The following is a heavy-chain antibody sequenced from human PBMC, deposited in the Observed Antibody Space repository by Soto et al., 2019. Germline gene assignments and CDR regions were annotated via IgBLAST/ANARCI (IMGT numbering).Heavy chain of an antibody. D-gene: IGHD3-10*01. CDR2: IYYRGYT. CDR1: GGSMDSGTYC. J-gene: IGHJ4*02. CDR3: ATDRSDGSRTVDY. Sequence: QVQLQESGPGLVKPSQTLSLTCSVSGGSMDSGTYCWNWIRQHPGKGLEWIGYIYYRGYTYYNPSLKSRVTMSVDTSKIQFSLNLNSVTAADTAVYYCATDRSDGSRTVDYWGQGTLVTVSS. V-gene: IGHV4-31*03.